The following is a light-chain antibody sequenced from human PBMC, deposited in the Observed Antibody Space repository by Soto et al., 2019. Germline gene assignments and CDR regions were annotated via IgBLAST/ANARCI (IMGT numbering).Light chain of an antibody. CDR3: QQRNIWPPVT. V-gene: IGKV3D-20*02. J-gene: IGKJ5*01. Sequence: EIVLTQSPGTLSLSPGERATLSCRASQSVSTSQLAWYQQKPGQAPRLLIYAASTRAAGVPARFSGSGSGTDFTLTISSLEPEDFAVYYCQQRNIWPPVTFGQGTRLEIK. CDR2: AAS. CDR1: QSVSTSQ.